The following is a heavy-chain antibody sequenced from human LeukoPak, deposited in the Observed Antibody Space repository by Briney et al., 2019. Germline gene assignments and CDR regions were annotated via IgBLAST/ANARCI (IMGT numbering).Heavy chain of an antibody. J-gene: IGHJ3*02. CDR3: AKDPGRPDGAFDI. CDR2: ISGSGGST. V-gene: IGHV3-23*01. CDR1: GFTFSSYA. Sequence: GGSLRLSCAASGFTFSSYAMSWVRQAPGRGLEWVSGISGSGGSTYYADSVKGRFTISRDNSKNTLYLQMNSLRAEDTAVYYCAKDPGRPDGAFDIWGQGTMVTVSS.